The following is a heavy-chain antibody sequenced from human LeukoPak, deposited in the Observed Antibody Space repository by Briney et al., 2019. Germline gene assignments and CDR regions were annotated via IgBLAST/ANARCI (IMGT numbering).Heavy chain of an antibody. CDR2: TYYRSKWYT. V-gene: IGHV6-1*01. CDR1: GDSVSSNSAA. J-gene: IGHJ4*02. Sequence: SQTLSLTCAISGDSVSSNSAAWNWIRQSPSRGLEWLGRTYYRSKWYTYYAASVKSRIAINRDASKNQFSLQLNSVTPEDTAVYYCARSTGPIDYWGQGTLVTVSS. D-gene: IGHD1-1*01. CDR3: ARSTGPIDY.